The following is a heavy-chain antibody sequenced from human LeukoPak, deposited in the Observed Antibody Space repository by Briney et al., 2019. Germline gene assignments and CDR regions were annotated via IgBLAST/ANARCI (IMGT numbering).Heavy chain of an antibody. J-gene: IGHJ5*02. V-gene: IGHV4-38-2*01. D-gene: IGHD6-13*01. CDR1: GYSISSGYY. CDR2: IYHSVST. Sequence: SETLSLTCAVSGYSISSGYYWGWLRQPPGKVLEWIGSIYHSVSTYYNPSLKSRVTISVHTSKNQFSLQLSSVTAADTAVYYCARHPSHSIAAAGTDWFDPWGQGTLVTVSS. CDR3: ARHPSHSIAAAGTDWFDP.